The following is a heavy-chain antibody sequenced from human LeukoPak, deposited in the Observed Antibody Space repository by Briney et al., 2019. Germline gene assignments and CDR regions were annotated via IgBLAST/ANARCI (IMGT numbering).Heavy chain of an antibody. J-gene: IGHJ3*02. CDR1: GGSISSYY. D-gene: IGHD4-23*01. CDR2: ISYSGGT. CDR3: ARHDYGGNSGAFDI. Sequence: SETLSLTCTVSGGSISSYYWSWLRQPPGKELEWIGDISYSGGTIYKDSLKGRVTISVDTSKNQFSLKLSSVTAADTAVYYCARHDYGGNSGAFDIWGQGTMVTVSS. V-gene: IGHV4-59*08.